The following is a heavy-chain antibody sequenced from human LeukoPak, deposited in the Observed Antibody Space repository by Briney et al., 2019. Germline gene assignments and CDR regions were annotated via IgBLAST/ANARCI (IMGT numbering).Heavy chain of an antibody. J-gene: IGHJ3*02. Sequence: GGSLRLSCAASGFTFSSYCMSWVRQAPGKGLEWVANIKQDGSEKYYVDSVKGRFTISRDNAKNSLYLQMNSLRAGDTAVYYCARDLYDFWSGSLDAFDIWGQGTMVTVSS. CDR3: ARDLYDFWSGSLDAFDI. CDR1: GFTFSSYC. CDR2: IKQDGSEK. D-gene: IGHD3-3*01. V-gene: IGHV3-7*01.